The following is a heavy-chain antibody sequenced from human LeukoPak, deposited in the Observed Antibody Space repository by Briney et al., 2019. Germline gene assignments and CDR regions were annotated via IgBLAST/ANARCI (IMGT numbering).Heavy chain of an antibody. D-gene: IGHD2-2*01. J-gene: IGHJ6*04. CDR3: ARLVVPAAPYLDYYYGMDV. Sequence: SETLSLTCAVYGGSFSGYYWSWIRQPPGKGLEWIGEINHSGSTNYNPSLKSRVTISVDTSKNQFSLKLSPVTAADTAVYYCARLVVPAAPYLDYYYGMDVWGKGTTVTVSS. V-gene: IGHV4-34*01. CDR2: INHSGST. CDR1: GGSFSGYY.